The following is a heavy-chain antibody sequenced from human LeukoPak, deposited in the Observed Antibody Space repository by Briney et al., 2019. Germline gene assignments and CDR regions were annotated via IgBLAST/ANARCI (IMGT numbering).Heavy chain of an antibody. D-gene: IGHD3-10*01. CDR2: ISYDGSSK. Sequence: GGSLRLSCAASGFTFTSYAMNWVRQAPGKGLEWVAAISYDGSSKYYADSVKGRFTISRDNSKNTLYLQMNSLRAEDTAVYYCARDQDYYGSGSFFYWGQGTLVTVSS. V-gene: IGHV3-30-3*01. J-gene: IGHJ4*02. CDR3: ARDQDYYGSGSFFY. CDR1: GFTFTSYA.